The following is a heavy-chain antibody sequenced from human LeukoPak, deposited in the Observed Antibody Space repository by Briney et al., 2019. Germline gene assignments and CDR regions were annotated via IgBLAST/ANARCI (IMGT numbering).Heavy chain of an antibody. CDR1: GGSFSGYY. Sequence: SETLSLTCAVYGGSFSGYYWSWIRQPPGKGLEWIGEINHSGSTNYNPSLKSRVTISVDTSKNQFSLNLSSVTAADTAVYYCARVGLQRKRKTVSGTMGGHDYWGQGTLVTVSS. J-gene: IGHJ4*02. D-gene: IGHD6-19*01. CDR2: INHSGST. CDR3: ARVGLQRKRKTVSGTMGGHDY. V-gene: IGHV4-34*01.